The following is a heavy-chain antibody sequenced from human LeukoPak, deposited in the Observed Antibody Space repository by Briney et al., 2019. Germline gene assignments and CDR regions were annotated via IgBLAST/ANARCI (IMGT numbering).Heavy chain of an antibody. CDR3: ARDLRGWPYYFDY. V-gene: IGHV1-18*01. D-gene: IGHD6-19*01. CDR1: GYTFSTYG. Sequence: GASVKVSCKASGYTFSTYGITWVRQAPGQGLEWMGWISAYNGNTNYAQNFQGRVTMTTDTSTSTAYMELSSLTSDDTAVYYCARDLRGWPYYFDYWGQGTLVTVSS. J-gene: IGHJ4*02. CDR2: ISAYNGNT.